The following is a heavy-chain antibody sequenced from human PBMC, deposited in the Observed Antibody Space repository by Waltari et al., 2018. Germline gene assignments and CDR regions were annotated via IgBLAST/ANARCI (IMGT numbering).Heavy chain of an antibody. D-gene: IGHD5-12*01. CDR2: IVFDGSHK. CDR1: GFTFRSYG. J-gene: IGHJ6*03. Sequence: QVQLVESGGGVVQPGRSLRLSCAASGFTFRSYGMHWVRQAPGKGLEWVAVIVFDGSHKNYVDYVKCRFTISRDNSKNALYLQMNSLRAEDTAVYYCAKEGATTDRNYYYYYMDVWGKGTTVTVSS. V-gene: IGHV3-30*18. CDR3: AKEGATTDRNYYYYYMDV.